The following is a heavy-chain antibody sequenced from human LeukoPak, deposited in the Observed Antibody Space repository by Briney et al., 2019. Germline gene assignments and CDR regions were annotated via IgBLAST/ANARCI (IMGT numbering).Heavy chain of an antibody. CDR3: AKQRADSAWFTLDF. J-gene: IGHJ4*02. Sequence: GGCLRLACVASGFTFIMHAIRWVRQAPGRGLGWVSAFSGSITKTYYANSVKGRFTISRDHSKKTLYLQMSSLRAEDTALYYCAKQRADSAWFTLDFWGPGTLVTVSS. V-gene: IGHV3-23*01. CDR1: GFTFIMHA. D-gene: IGHD6-19*01. CDR2: FSGSITKT.